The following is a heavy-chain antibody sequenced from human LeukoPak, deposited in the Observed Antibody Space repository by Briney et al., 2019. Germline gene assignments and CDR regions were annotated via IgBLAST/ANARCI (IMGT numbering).Heavy chain of an antibody. CDR3: ARDLTMQPSLFY. J-gene: IGHJ4*02. CDR2: IIPILGIA. CDR1: GGTFSSYV. Sequence: SVKVSCKASGGTFSSYVISWVRQAPGQGLEWVGRIIPILGIANYAQKFQGRVTITADKSTSTAYMELSSLRSEDTAVYYCARDLTMQPSLFYWGQGTLVTVSS. V-gene: IGHV1-69*04. D-gene: IGHD5-24*01.